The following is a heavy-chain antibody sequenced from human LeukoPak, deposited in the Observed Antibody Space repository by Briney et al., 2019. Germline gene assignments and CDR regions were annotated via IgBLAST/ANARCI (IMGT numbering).Heavy chain of an antibody. CDR3: ARSWDPALIFDY. CDR1: GGSINNYY. Sequence: SETLSLTCTVSGGSINNYYWSWIRQPPGKGLEWIGYIYYSGSTNYNPSLKSRVTISVDTSKNQFSLKLSSVTAADTAVYYCARSWDPALIFDYWGQGTLVTVSS. V-gene: IGHV4-59*01. J-gene: IGHJ4*02. D-gene: IGHD1-26*01. CDR2: IYYSGST.